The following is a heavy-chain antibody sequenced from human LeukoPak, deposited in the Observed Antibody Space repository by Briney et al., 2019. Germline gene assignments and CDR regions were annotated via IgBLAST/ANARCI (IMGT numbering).Heavy chain of an antibody. D-gene: IGHD4-23*01. CDR2: IRYDGSNK. J-gene: IGHJ4*02. CDR3: AKDEVSVVTPPAGGDY. CDR1: GFTFSSYG. V-gene: IGHV3-30*02. Sequence: PGGSLRLSCAASGFTFSSYGMHWVRQAPGKGLEWVAFIRYDGSNKYYADSVKGRFTISRDNSKNTLYLQMNSLRAEDTAVYYCAKDEVSVVTPPAGGDYWGQGTLVTVSS.